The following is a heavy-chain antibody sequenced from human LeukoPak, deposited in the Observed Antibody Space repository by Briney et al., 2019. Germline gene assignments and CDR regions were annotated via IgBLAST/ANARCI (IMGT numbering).Heavy chain of an antibody. J-gene: IGHJ4*02. Sequence: GGSLRLSCVDSGFTFSSYAINWVRQAPGKGLEWVSVISDTGSSTFYTDSVKGRFTTSRDNSKSTLDLQMNSLRPEDTALYYCARDRGVSGNYYDYWGQGTLVTVSS. CDR2: ISDTGSST. V-gene: IGHV3-23*01. CDR1: GFTFSSYA. D-gene: IGHD3-10*01. CDR3: ARDRGVSGNYYDY.